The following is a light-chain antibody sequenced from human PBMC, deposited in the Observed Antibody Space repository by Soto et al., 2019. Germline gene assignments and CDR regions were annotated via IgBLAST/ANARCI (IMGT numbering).Light chain of an antibody. CDR1: QSFSSN. Sequence: EIVMTQSPATLSVSPGERATLSCRASQSFSSNLAWYQQKPGQAPRLLIYDASSRATGIPNRFSGGGPGTDFTLTISRLEPEDFAVYYCQQFSSYPLTFGGGTKVDIK. CDR3: QQFSSYPLT. CDR2: DAS. V-gene: IGKV3-20*01. J-gene: IGKJ4*01.